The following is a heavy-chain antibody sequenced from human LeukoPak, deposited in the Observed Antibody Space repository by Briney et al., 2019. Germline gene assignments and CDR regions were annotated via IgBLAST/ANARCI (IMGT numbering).Heavy chain of an antibody. D-gene: IGHD3-22*01. CDR1: GFTFSSYA. Sequence: GGSLRLSCAASGFTFSSYAMSWIRQAPGKGLEWVSYISSSGSTIYYADSVKGRFTISRDNAKNSLYLQMNSLRAEDTAVYYCASLRITMIVENYWGQGTLVTVSS. J-gene: IGHJ4*02. V-gene: IGHV3-11*01. CDR2: ISSSGSTI. CDR3: ASLRITMIVENY.